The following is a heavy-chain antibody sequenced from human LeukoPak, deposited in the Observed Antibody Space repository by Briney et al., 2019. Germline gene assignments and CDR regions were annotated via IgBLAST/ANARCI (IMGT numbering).Heavy chain of an antibody. J-gene: IGHJ4*02. V-gene: IGHV3-21*01. Sequence: GGSLRLSCAASGSTFSSYSMNWVRQAPGKGLEWVSSISSSSSYIYYADSVKGRFTISRDNAKNSLYLQMNSLRAEDTAVYYCARDPDRYDILTGYYSNWGQGTLVTVSS. CDR2: ISSSSSYI. CDR1: GSTFSSYS. CDR3: ARDPDRYDILTGYYSN. D-gene: IGHD3-9*01.